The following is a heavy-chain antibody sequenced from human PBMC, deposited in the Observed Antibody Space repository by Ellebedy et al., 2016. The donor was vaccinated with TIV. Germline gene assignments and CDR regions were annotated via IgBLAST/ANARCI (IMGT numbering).Heavy chain of an antibody. CDR1: GFTFRNFF. J-gene: IGHJ4*02. CDR2: ISGDGGST. V-gene: IGHV3-23*01. Sequence: GGSLRLSXATSGFTFRNFFMSWVRQTPGKGLEWVSTISGDGGSTYFADSVKGRFTISRDNPKNTMYLQMNSLRADDTAVYYCRQGHYADYWGQGTLVTVSS. CDR3: RQGHYADY.